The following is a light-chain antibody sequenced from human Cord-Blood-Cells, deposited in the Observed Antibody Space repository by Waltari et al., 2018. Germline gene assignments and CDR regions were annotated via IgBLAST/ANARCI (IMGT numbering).Light chain of an antibody. Sequence: QSVLTQPPPASGTPGQRVTISCSGSSPNLGSNYVYWYQQLPGTAPKLLIYRNNQRPSGVPDRFSGSKSGTSASLAISGLRSEDEADYYCAAWDDSLSGRVFGGGTKLTVL. CDR1: SPNLGSNY. CDR3: AAWDDSLSGRV. J-gene: IGLJ3*02. V-gene: IGLV1-47*01. CDR2: RNN.